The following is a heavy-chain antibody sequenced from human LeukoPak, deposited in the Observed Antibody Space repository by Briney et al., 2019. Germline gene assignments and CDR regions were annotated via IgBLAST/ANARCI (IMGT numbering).Heavy chain of an antibody. V-gene: IGHV3-23*01. CDR3: AKGAASGLVDWFDP. Sequence: GGSLRLSCAASGFTFSSYAMSWVRQAPGKGLEWVSSITGDYATYSADPAKGRFTTSRDNSKNIVYLQMDSLRDDDTAVYYCAKGAASGLVDWFDPWGQGTLVTVSS. CDR2: ITGDYAT. J-gene: IGHJ5*02. CDR1: GFTFSSYA. D-gene: IGHD3-22*01.